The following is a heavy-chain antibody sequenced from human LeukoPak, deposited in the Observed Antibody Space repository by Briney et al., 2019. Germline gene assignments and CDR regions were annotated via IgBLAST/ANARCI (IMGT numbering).Heavy chain of an antibody. Sequence: GGSLKISCKGSGYSFANYWIGWVRQMPGKGLEWVGMIYPGDSDTRYSPSFQGQVTISADKSMSTAYLQWSSLTASDTAMYYCARQYRIAVPNWFDPWGQGTLVTVSS. J-gene: IGHJ5*02. CDR3: ARQYRIAVPNWFDP. CDR1: GYSFANYW. CDR2: IYPGDSDT. V-gene: IGHV5-51*01. D-gene: IGHD6-19*01.